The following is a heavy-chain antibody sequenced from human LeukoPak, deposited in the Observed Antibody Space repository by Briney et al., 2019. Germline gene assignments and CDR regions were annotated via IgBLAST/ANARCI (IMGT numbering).Heavy chain of an antibody. CDR2: MYYSGST. D-gene: IGHD3-22*01. Sequence: SSETLSLTCTVSGGSISSGDYYWSWTRQPPGKGLEWIAYMYYSGSTYYNPSLKSRVTMSADTSKNQLSLKLSSVTAADTAVYYCARPYYYDSRIDPWGQGILVTVSS. CDR3: ARPYYYDSRIDP. V-gene: IGHV4-30-4*01. CDR1: GGSISSGDYY. J-gene: IGHJ5*02.